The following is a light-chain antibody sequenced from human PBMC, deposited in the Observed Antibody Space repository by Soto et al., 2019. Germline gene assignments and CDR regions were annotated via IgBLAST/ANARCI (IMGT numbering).Light chain of an antibody. V-gene: IGKV1-39*01. CDR2: AAS. CDR1: QSISSY. CDR3: QQSYSTPYT. Sequence: DIQMTQSPSSLSASVGARVTITCRASQSISSYLNWYQQKPGIAPKLLIYAASSLQSGVPSRFSGSGSGTDFTLTISCLQPEDFAVYYCQQSYSTPYTFGQGAKLEIK. J-gene: IGKJ2*01.